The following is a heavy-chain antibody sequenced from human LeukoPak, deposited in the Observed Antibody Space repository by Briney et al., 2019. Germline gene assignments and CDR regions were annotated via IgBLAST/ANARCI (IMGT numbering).Heavy chain of an antibody. D-gene: IGHD6-6*01. J-gene: IGHJ4*02. V-gene: IGHV4-34*01. CDR2: INHSGST. CDR1: GGSFSGYY. CDR3: ARGPRGYSGSPSHEFDY. Sequence: SETLSLTCAVYGGSFSGYYWSWIRQPPGKGLEWIGEINHSGSTNYNPSLKSRVTISVDTSKNQFSLKLSSVTAADTAVYYCARGPRGYSGSPSHEFDYWGQGTLVTVSS.